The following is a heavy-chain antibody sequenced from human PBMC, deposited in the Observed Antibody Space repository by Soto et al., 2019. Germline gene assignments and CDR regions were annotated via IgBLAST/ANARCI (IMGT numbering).Heavy chain of an antibody. V-gene: IGHV3-33*02. D-gene: IGHD6-19*01. CDR1: GFTFSDFG. Sequence: QVQLVESGGDVVRPGGSLRLSCAASGFTFSDFGMHWVRQTPGKGLEWVALIWHDGGEKNYADSVKGRFTISRDNSMNTLFLQMNSLRAEDAGVYYCTKAIAVGGYHFDFWGHGTPGTVSS. CDR2: IWHDGGEK. J-gene: IGHJ4*01. CDR3: TKAIAVGGYHFDF.